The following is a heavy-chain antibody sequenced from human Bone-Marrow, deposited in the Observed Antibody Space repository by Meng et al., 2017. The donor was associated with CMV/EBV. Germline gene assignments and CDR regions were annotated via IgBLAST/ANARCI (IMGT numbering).Heavy chain of an antibody. J-gene: IGHJ6*02. CDR3: AIYSGSYDYYYYGMDV. CDR1: GFTFSSYG. Sequence: GESLKISCAASGFTFSSYGMSWVRQAPGKGLEWVSTISGSGDTTYYADSVKGRFTISRDNSKNTLYLQMNSLRAEDTAVYYCAIYSGSYDYYYYGMDVWGQGTTVTVSS. D-gene: IGHD3-10*02. CDR2: ISGSGDTT. V-gene: IGHV3-23*01.